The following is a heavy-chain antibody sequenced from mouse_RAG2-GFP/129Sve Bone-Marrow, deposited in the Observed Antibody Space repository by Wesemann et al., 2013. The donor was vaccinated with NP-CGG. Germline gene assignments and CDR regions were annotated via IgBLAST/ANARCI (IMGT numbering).Heavy chain of an antibody. CDR3: ARHPDAYYRYDFDY. D-gene: IGHD2-14*01. Sequence: GQGLEWIGYINPSSGYTNYNQKFKDKATLTADKSSSTAYMQLSSLTSEDSAVYYCARHPDAYYRYDFDYWGQGTTLTVSS. V-gene: IGHV1S26*01. J-gene: IGHJ2*01. CDR2: INPSSGYT.